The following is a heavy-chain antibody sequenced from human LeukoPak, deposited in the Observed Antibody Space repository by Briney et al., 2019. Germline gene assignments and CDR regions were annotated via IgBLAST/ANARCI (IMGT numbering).Heavy chain of an antibody. V-gene: IGHV4-4*09. Sequence: SETLSLTCTVSGGSISSYYWSWIRQPPGKGLEWIGYIYTSGSINYNPSLKSRVTISVDTSKNQFSLKLSSVTAADTAVYYCARDSGSYIDYWGQGTLVTVSS. CDR1: GGSISSYY. CDR2: IYTSGSI. D-gene: IGHD1-26*01. CDR3: ARDSGSYIDY. J-gene: IGHJ4*02.